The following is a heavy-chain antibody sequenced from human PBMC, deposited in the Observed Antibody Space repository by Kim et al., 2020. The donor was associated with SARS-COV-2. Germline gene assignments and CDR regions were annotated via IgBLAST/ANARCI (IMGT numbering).Heavy chain of an antibody. Sequence: SETLSLTCTVSGASISSNSYYWAWIRQPPGKALEWIGSIHYSGDTNHNPSPKSRVTMTVDTSKNQFSLRLTSLTAADTAAYYCARRVRTRADCSDDTWYTTAFDIWGQGKMVTVSS. CDR3: ARRVRTRADCSDDTWYTTAFDI. V-gene: IGHV4-39*01. J-gene: IGHJ3*02. CDR2: IHYSGDT. CDR1: GASISSNSYY. D-gene: IGHD2-15*01.